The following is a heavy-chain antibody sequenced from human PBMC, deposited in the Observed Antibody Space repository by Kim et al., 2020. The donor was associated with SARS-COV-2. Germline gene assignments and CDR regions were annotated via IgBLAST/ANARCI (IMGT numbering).Heavy chain of an antibody. D-gene: IGHD6-13*01. CDR2: IKSKTDGGTT. V-gene: IGHV3-15*01. CDR3: TTVRREYSSSWYDY. J-gene: IGHJ4*02. Sequence: GGSLRLSCAASGFTFSNAWMSWVRQAPGKGLEWVGRIKSKTDGGTTDYAAPVKGRFTISRDDSKNTLYLQMNSLKTEDTAVYYCTTVRREYSSSWYDYWGQGTLGTVSS. CDR1: GFTFSNAW.